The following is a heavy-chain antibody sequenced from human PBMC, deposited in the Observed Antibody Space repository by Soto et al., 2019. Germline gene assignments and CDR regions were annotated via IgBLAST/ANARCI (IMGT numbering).Heavy chain of an antibody. J-gene: IGHJ2*01. CDR1: GFTFSSYD. CDR3: AREGGYYDSSGYHSGYSDL. D-gene: IGHD3-22*01. Sequence: EVQLVESGGGLVQPGGSLRLSCAASGFTFSSYDMHWVRQATGKGLECVSAIGTAGDTYYPVSVKGRFTISRENAKNSLYLQMNSLRAGDTAVYYCAREGGYYDSSGYHSGYSDLWGRGTLVTVSS. V-gene: IGHV3-13*04. CDR2: IGTAGDT.